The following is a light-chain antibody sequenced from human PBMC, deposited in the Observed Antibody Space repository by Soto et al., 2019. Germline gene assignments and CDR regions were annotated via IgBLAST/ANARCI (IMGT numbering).Light chain of an antibody. V-gene: IGLV2-23*02. CDR1: SSDVGTFNL. J-gene: IGLJ2*01. CDR3: SSFAGTNTHII. Sequence: QSALTQPASVSGSPGQSITISCTGSSSDVGTFNLVSWYQQHPGRAPKLIIYGVTTRPSGVSDRFSGSKSSNTASLTISGLQADDEADYYCSSFAGTNTHIIFGGGTKLTVL. CDR2: GVT.